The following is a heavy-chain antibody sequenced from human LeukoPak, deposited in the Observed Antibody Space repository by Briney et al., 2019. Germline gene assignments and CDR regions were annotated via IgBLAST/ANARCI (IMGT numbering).Heavy chain of an antibody. J-gene: IGHJ4*02. CDR1: GFPFSAYA. CDR3: AKAFYSSGSRSSFDY. Sequence: GGSLRLSCAASGFPFSAYAMTWVRQAPGKGLEWVSTISGSGGNTYYADSLKGRFTISRDNSKNTLYLQMNSLRAEDTAIYYCAKAFYSSGSRSSFDYWGQGTLVTVSS. V-gene: IGHV3-23*01. D-gene: IGHD3-10*01. CDR2: ISGSGGNT.